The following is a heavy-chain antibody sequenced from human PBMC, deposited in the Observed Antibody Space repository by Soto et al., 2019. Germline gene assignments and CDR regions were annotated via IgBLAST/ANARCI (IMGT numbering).Heavy chain of an antibody. CDR3: ARALYGSGSYGAFDI. J-gene: IGHJ3*02. D-gene: IGHD3-10*01. V-gene: IGHV1-2*04. Sequence: QVQLVQSGAEVKKPGASVKVSCKASGYTFTGYYMHWVRQAPGQGLEWMGWINPNSGGTNYAQKFQGWVTMTRDTSISTAYMELSRLRPDDTAVYYCARALYGSGSYGAFDIWGQGTMVTVSS. CDR2: INPNSGGT. CDR1: GYTFTGYY.